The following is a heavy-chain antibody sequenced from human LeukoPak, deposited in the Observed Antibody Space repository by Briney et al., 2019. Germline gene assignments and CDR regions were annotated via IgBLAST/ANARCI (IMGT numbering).Heavy chain of an antibody. V-gene: IGHV4-38-2*02. D-gene: IGHD3/OR15-3a*01. CDR3: ARQTGSGLFILP. CDR2: IYTSGST. J-gene: IGHJ4*02. Sequence: SETLSLTCTVSGYSISSGYYWGWIRQPPGKGLEWIGSIYTSGSTKYNPSLKSRVTISVDTSKNQFSLKLSSVTAADTAVYYCARQTGSGLFILPGGQGTLVTVSS. CDR1: GYSISSGYY.